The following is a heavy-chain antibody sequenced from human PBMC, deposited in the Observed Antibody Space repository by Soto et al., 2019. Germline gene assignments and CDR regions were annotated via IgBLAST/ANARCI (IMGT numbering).Heavy chain of an antibody. CDR1: GFTFDDYA. CDR2: ISWNSGSI. J-gene: IGHJ4*02. D-gene: IGHD4-17*01. Sequence: GGSLRLSCAASGFTFDDYAMHWVRQAPGKGLEWVSGISWNSGSIGYADSVKGRFTISRDNAKNSLYLQMNSLRAEDTALYYCAKDLYGDYVSPSFDYWGQGTLVTVSS. V-gene: IGHV3-9*01. CDR3: AKDLYGDYVSPSFDY.